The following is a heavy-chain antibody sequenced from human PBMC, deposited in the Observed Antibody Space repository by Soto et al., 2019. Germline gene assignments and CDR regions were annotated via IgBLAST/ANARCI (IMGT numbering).Heavy chain of an antibody. CDR1: GGSISSYY. CDR3: ARHPYSSSSYYYYGMDV. V-gene: IGHV4-59*08. Sequence: SETLSLTCTVSGGSISSYYWSWIRQPPGKGLEWIGYIYYSGSTNYNPSLKSRVTISVDTSKNQFSLKLSSVTAADTAVYYCARHPYSSSSYYYYGMDVWGQGTTVTVSS. CDR2: IYYSGST. J-gene: IGHJ6*02. D-gene: IGHD6-6*01.